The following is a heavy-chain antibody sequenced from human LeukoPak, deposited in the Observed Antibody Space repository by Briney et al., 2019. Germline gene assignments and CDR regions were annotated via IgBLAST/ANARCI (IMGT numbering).Heavy chain of an antibody. D-gene: IGHD4-17*01. CDR1: GFTFDDYA. CDR3: ARYGDSHFDY. V-gene: IGHV3-9*01. Sequence: HPGGSLRLSCAASGFTFDDYAMHWVRQAPGKGLEWVSGISWNSGTKGYADSVKGRFTISRDNAKNSLYLQMNSLRAEDTAGYYCARYGDSHFDYWGQGTLVTVSS. CDR2: ISWNSGTK. J-gene: IGHJ4*02.